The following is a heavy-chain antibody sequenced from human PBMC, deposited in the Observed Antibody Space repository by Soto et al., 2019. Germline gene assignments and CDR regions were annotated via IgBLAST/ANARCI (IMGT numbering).Heavy chain of an antibody. J-gene: IGHJ6*02. V-gene: IGHV4-39*01. CDR1: CGSISSSSYY. Sequence: SDTLSLTLKVSCGSISSSSYYWVVISQPPWKGLEWIGSIYYSGSTYYNPSLKSRVTISVDTSKNQFSLKLSSVTAADTAVYYCAYASGYSYGYDYYGMDVWGQGTTVTVSS. CDR2: IYYSGST. D-gene: IGHD5-18*01. CDR3: AYASGYSYGYDYYGMDV.